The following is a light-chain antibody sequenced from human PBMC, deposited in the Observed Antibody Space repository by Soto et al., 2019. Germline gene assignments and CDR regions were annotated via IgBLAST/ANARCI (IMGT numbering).Light chain of an antibody. V-gene: IGLV2-14*01. J-gene: IGLJ1*01. Sequence: SVLTQPASVSGSPGQSITISCTGTSSDVGGNKYVSWYQQYPGKVPKLLINKVTNRPSGVSYRFSGSKSGNTASLTISALLAEDEADYFCASSTSDSLYVFGTGTKVPVL. CDR2: KVT. CDR3: ASSTSDSLYV. CDR1: SSDVGGNKY.